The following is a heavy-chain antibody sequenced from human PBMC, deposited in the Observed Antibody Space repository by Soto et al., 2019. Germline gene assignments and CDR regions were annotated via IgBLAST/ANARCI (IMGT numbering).Heavy chain of an antibody. Sequence: QITLKESGPTLVKPTETLTLTCTFSGFSLSTSGVGVGWIRQPPGKALEWLALIYWDDDKRYSPSLKSRLTIXMDFSXXQVVLTMTNMDPVDTATYYCARRATSLYNYYGMDVWGQGTTVTVSS. V-gene: IGHV2-5*02. CDR3: ARRATSLYNYYGMDV. CDR2: IYWDDDK. J-gene: IGHJ6*02. CDR1: GFSLSTSGVG.